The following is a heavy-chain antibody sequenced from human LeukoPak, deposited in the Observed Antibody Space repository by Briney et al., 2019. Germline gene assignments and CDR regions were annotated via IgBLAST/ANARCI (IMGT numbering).Heavy chain of an antibody. CDR3: ARVAAAGEFDY. CDR1: GYTFTSYG. CDR2: INAYNGYT. V-gene: IGHV1-18*01. J-gene: IGHJ4*02. Sequence: ASVKVSCKASGYTFTSYGISWVRQAPGQGLEWMGWINAYNGYTNYAQRLQGKVTMTTDTSTSTAYMELRSLRSDDTAVYYCARVAAAGEFDYWGQGTLVTVSS. D-gene: IGHD6-13*01.